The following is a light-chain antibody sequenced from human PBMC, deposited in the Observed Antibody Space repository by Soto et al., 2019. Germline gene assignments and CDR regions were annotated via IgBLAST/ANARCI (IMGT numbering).Light chain of an antibody. Sequence: DIVMTQSPDSLAVSLGERATINCKSSQSVLYSSNNKNYLAWYQQKPGQPPKLLIYWASTRESGVPDRFSGSGSGTDFTLTISSLQAEDVAVYYCQPYSSTPPTFGQGTKLEIK. CDR3: QPYSSTPPT. CDR1: QSVLYSSNNKNY. J-gene: IGKJ2*01. CDR2: WAS. V-gene: IGKV4-1*01.